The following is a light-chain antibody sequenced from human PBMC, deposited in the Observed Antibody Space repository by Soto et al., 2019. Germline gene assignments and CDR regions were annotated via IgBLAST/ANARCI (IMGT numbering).Light chain of an antibody. CDR2: YDS. J-gene: IGLJ1*01. V-gene: IGLV3-21*04. CDR3: QVWDSSSDPYV. CDR1: NIGSKS. Sequence: SYELTQPPSVSVAPGKTARITCGGSNIGSKSVHWYQQKPGQAPVLVIYYDSDRPSGIPERFSGSNSGNTATLTISRVEAGDEAEYYCQVWDSSSDPYVFGTGTKVTVL.